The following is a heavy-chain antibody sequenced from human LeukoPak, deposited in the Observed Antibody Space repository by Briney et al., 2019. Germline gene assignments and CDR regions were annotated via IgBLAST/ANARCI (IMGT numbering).Heavy chain of an antibody. J-gene: IGHJ4*02. CDR3: ARDKDVWGSYRYFDY. CDR2: IYSGGST. Sequence: GGSLRLSCAASGFTVSSNYMSWVRQAPGKGLEWVSVIYSGGSTYYADSVKGRFTISRDNSKNTLYLQMNSLRAEDTAVYYCARDKDVWGSYRYFDYWGQGTLVTVSS. D-gene: IGHD3-16*02. CDR1: GFTVSSNY. V-gene: IGHV3-66*02.